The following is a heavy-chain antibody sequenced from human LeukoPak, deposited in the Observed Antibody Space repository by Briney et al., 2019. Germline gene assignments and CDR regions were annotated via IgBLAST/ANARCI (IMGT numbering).Heavy chain of an antibody. Sequence: GGSLRLSCAASGFTFSDDYMTWICQVPGKGLESIAYIGGSGSDTNYADSVRGRFTISRDNARSSLFLQMNSLTAEDSAVYFCVRHTRTAAFWGQGALVTVSS. D-gene: IGHD2-15*01. CDR1: GFTFSDDY. CDR3: VRHTRTAAF. CDR2: IGGSGSDT. V-gene: IGHV3-11*06. J-gene: IGHJ4*02.